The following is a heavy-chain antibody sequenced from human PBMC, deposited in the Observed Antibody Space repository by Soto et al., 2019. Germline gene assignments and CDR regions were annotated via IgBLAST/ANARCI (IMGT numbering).Heavy chain of an antibody. J-gene: IGHJ4*02. CDR2: INHSGST. CDR3: ARGWGRIFDY. Sequence: QVQLQQWGAGLLKPSETLSLTCAVYGRSFSGYYWNWIRQPPGKGLEWIGEINHSGSTNYNPSLKSPVTISVDTSKNQFSLKLSSVTAADTAVYYCARGWGRIFDYWGQGTLVTVSS. V-gene: IGHV4-34*01. D-gene: IGHD7-27*01. CDR1: GRSFSGYY.